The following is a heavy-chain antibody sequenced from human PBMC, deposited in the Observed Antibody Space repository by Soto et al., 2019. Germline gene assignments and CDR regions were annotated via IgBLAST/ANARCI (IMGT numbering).Heavy chain of an antibody. CDR3: ARSAVAITSVGYFDY. CDR1: GYSISSSNW. CDR2: IYYSGST. V-gene: IGHV4-28*01. J-gene: IGHJ4*02. Sequence: QVQLQESGPGRVKPSDTLSLTCAVSGYSISSSNWWGWIRQPPGKGLEWIGYIYYSGSTYYNPSLKSRVTMSVDTSKNQFSLKLSSVTAVDTAVYYCARSAVAITSVGYFDYWGQGTLVTVSS. D-gene: IGHD3-22*01.